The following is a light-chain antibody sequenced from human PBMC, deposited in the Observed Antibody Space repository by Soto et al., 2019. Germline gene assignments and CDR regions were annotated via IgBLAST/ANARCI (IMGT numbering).Light chain of an antibody. Sequence: EIGMTQSPATLSVSTGERATLSCRASQSVSSNLAWYQHKPGQAPRLLIYSASTRATGIPARFSGSGSGTEFTLTINSLQSEDFAVYYCQHFNILPLPFGGGTKVDIK. CDR2: SAS. CDR1: QSVSSN. V-gene: IGKV3-15*01. CDR3: QHFNILPLP. J-gene: IGKJ4*01.